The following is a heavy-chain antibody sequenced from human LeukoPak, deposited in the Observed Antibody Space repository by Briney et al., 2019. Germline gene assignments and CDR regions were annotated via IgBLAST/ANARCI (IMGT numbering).Heavy chain of an antibody. V-gene: IGHV3-23*01. Sequence: GGSLRLSCAGSGFTFSSYAMIWVRQAPGKGLEWVSAISDSGDYTYYADSVKGRFTISRDNSKNTLYLHVNSLRAEDTAVYYCAKDTSIGKYCTNGVCSPFDYWGQGTLVTVSS. J-gene: IGHJ4*02. CDR2: ISDSGDYT. D-gene: IGHD2-8*01. CDR1: GFTFSSYA. CDR3: AKDTSIGKYCTNGVCSPFDY.